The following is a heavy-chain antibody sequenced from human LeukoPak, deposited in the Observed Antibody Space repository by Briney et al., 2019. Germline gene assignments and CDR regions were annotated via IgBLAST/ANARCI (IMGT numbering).Heavy chain of an antibody. CDR2: IIPIFGTA. D-gene: IGHD6-13*01. CDR3: ARAPGIAAAGRRYYYYGMDV. J-gene: IGHJ6*02. Sequence: SVKVSCKASGGTFSSYAISWVRQAPGQGLEWMGGIIPIFGTANYAQKFQGRVTITADESTSTAYMELSSLRSEDTAMYYCARAPGIAAAGRRYYYYGMDVWGQGTTVTVSS. CDR1: GGTFSSYA. V-gene: IGHV1-69*13.